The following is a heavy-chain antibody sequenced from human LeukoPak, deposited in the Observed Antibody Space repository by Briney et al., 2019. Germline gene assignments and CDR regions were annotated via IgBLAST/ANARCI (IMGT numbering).Heavy chain of an antibody. D-gene: IGHD2-2*01. Sequence: PSETLSLTCTVSGGSISSSSYYWGWIRQPPGTGLEWIGSIYYSGSTYYNPSLKSRVTISVDTSKNQFSLKLSSVTAADTAVYYCARVGCSSTSCYGAYYYYYMDVWGKGTTVTVSS. CDR3: ARVGCSSTSCYGAYYYYYMDV. V-gene: IGHV4-39*07. CDR2: IYYSGST. CDR1: GGSISSSSYY. J-gene: IGHJ6*03.